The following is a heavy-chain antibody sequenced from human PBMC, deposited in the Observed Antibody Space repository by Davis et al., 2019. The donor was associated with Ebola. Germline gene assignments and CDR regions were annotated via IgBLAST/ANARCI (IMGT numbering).Heavy chain of an antibody. CDR2: MNTKSGGT. CDR3: ARDREDYYYFYYGMDV. J-gene: IGHJ6*02. D-gene: IGHD2-15*01. V-gene: IGHV1-2*02. CDR1: TGTFNSNT. Sequence: ASVKVSCKTSTGTFNSNTFTWVRQAPAQGLEWMGWMNTKSGGTNYAKGLQDRVTMTRDTSISTVYMELSRLRSDDTAVYYCARDREDYYYFYYGMDVWGQGTTVTVSS.